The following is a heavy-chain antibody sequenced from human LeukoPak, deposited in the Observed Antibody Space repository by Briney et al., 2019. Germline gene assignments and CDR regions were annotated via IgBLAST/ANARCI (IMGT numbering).Heavy chain of an antibody. Sequence: SETLSLTCTVSGGSISSYYWSWIRQPAGKGLEWIERTYTSGSTNYNPSLKSRVTMSVDTSKNQFSLKLSSVTAADTAVYYCARDDSSYEYNWFDPWGQGTLVTVSS. CDR2: TYTSGST. CDR3: ARDDSSYEYNWFDP. D-gene: IGHD5-12*01. J-gene: IGHJ5*02. V-gene: IGHV4-4*07. CDR1: GGSISSYY.